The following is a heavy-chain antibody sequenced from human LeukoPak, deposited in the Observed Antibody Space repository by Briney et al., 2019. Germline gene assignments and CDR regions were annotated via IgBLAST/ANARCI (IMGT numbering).Heavy chain of an antibody. CDR1: GYTFAGYY. CDR3: ARDAIAAAGTQLPYYYYYMDV. Sequence: ASVKVSCKASGYTFAGYYMHWVRQAPGQGLEWMGWINPNSGGTNYAQKFQGRVTMTRDTSISTAYMELSRLRSDDTAVYYCARDAIAAAGTQLPYYYYYMDVWGKGTTVTISS. D-gene: IGHD6-13*01. J-gene: IGHJ6*03. CDR2: INPNSGGT. V-gene: IGHV1-2*02.